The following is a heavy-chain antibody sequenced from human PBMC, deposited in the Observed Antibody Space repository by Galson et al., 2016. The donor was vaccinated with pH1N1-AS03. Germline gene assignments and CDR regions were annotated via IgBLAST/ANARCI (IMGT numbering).Heavy chain of an antibody. CDR1: GFAFSRYW. CDR2: LNPDGDYK. J-gene: IGHJ4*02. CDR3: GPNPEYGEGAY. V-gene: IGHV3-7*01. D-gene: IGHD4-17*01. Sequence: SLRLSCAASGFAFSRYWMSWVRQAPGKGLEWVANLNPDGDYKQYVDSVKGRFTIPRDNTRNSLYLQMNSLRVEETAIYYCGPNPEYGEGAYWGQGALVTASS.